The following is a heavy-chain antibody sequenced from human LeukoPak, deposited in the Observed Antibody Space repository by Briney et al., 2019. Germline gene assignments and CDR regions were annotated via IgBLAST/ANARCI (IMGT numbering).Heavy chain of an antibody. Sequence: PGGSLRLSCAASGFTFSSYSMNWVRQAPGKGLEWVPYISSSGSTIYYADSVKGRFTISRDNAKNSLYLQMNSLRTEDTAVYYCARAPTSEQQLHFDYWGQGTLVTVSS. CDR2: ISSSGSTI. CDR3: ARAPTSEQQLHFDY. J-gene: IGHJ4*02. V-gene: IGHV3-48*04. D-gene: IGHD6-13*01. CDR1: GFTFSSYS.